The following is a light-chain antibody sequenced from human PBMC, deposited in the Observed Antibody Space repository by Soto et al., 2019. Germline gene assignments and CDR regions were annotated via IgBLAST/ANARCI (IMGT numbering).Light chain of an antibody. CDR1: QSVSSRF. CDR2: GAS. V-gene: IGKV3-20*01. Sequence: EIVLTQSPGSLSLSPGERATLSCRASQSVSSRFFAWYQQKPGQAPRLLIFGASVRATGIPDRFSGSGSGTDFTLTISRLEPEAFAVYYCHQYDSSLTFGQGTKVEIK. CDR3: HQYDSSLT. J-gene: IGKJ1*01.